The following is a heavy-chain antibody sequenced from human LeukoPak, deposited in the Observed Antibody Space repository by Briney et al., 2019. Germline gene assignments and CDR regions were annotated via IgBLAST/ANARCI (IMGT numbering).Heavy chain of an antibody. CDR3: ARHGGSSYYYYYGMDV. Sequence: GESLKISRKGSGYSFTSYWIGWVRQMPGKGLEWMVIIYPGDSDTRYSPSFQGPVTISADKSISTAYLQWSSLKASDTAMYYCARHGGSSYYYYYGMDVWGQGTTVTVSS. CDR1: GYSFTSYW. V-gene: IGHV5-51*01. D-gene: IGHD1-26*01. J-gene: IGHJ6*02. CDR2: IYPGDSDT.